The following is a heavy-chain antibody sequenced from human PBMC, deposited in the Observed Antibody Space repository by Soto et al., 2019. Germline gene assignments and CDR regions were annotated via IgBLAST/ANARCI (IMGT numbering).Heavy chain of an antibody. CDR2: IYHSGST. CDR1: GGSISSGGYS. Sequence: PSETLSLTCAVSGGSISSGGYSWSWIRQPPGKGLEWIGYIYHSGSTYYNPSLKSRVTISVDRFKNQFPLKLSSVTAADTAVYYRARVPDYWGQGTLVTVSS. V-gene: IGHV4-30-2*01. J-gene: IGHJ4*02. CDR3: ARVPDY.